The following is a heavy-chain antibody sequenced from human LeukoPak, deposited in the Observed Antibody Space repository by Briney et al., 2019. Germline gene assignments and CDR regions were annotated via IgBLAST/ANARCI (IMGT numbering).Heavy chain of an antibody. CDR2: IWYDGSNK. V-gene: IGHV3-33*01. J-gene: IGHJ4*02. D-gene: IGHD6-19*01. CDR3: ARGGSGRVGIIDY. CDR1: GFTFSSYG. Sequence: GGSLRLSCAASGFTFSSYGMHWVRQAPGKGLEWVAVIWYDGSNKYYADSVKGRFTISRDNSKNTLYLQVNSLRAEDTAVYYCARGGSGRVGIIDYWGQGTLVTVSS.